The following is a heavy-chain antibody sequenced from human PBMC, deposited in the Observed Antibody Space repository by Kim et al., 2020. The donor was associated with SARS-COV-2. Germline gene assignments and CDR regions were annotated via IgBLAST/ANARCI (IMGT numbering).Heavy chain of an antibody. V-gene: IGHV4-39*01. CDR1: GGSISSSSYY. D-gene: IGHD6-19*01. J-gene: IGHJ5*02. CDR3: ARRGGLGGQWHLPRADNWFDP. Sequence: SETLSLTCTVSGGSISSSSYYWGWIRQPPGKGLEWIGSIYYSGSTYYNPSLKSRVTISVDTSKNQFSLKLSSVTAADTAVYYCARRGGLGGQWHLPRADNWFDPWGQGTLVTVSS. CDR2: IYYSGST.